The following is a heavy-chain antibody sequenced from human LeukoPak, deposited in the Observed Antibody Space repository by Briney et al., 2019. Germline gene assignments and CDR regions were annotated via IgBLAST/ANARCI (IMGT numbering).Heavy chain of an antibody. CDR2: IIPIFGTA. Sequence: GASVKVSCKASGGTFSSYAISWVRQAPGQGLEWMGGIIPIFGTANYAQKFQGRVTITADKSTSTAYMELSNLRSEDTAVYYCARSSIIAAAGPYYFDYWGQGTLVTVSS. D-gene: IGHD6-13*01. V-gene: IGHV1-69*06. J-gene: IGHJ4*02. CDR3: ARSSIIAAAGPYYFDY. CDR1: GGTFSSYA.